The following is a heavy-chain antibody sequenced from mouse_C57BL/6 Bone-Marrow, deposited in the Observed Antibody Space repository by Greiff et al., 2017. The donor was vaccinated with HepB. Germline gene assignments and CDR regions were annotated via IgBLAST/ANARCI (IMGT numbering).Heavy chain of an antibody. Sequence: VKLVESGGGLVQPGGSLKLSCAASGFTFSDYGMAWVRQAPRKGPEWVAFISNLAYSIYYADTVTGRFTISRENAKNTLYLEMSSLRSEDTAMYYCARLFITTVVSYWYFDVWGTGTTVTVSS. CDR1: GFTFSDYG. CDR2: ISNLAYSI. D-gene: IGHD1-1*01. J-gene: IGHJ1*03. V-gene: IGHV5-15*01. CDR3: ARLFITTVVSYWYFDV.